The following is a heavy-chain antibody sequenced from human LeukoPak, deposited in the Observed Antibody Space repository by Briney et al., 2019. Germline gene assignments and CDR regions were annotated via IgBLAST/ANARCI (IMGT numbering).Heavy chain of an antibody. J-gene: IGHJ4*02. Sequence: PGGSLRLSCAASGFTFSSYAMSWVRQAPGKGLVWVSRINSDGSSTSYADSVKGRFTISRDNAKNTLYLQMNSLRAEDTAVYYCARDQSITIFGVVMAQYYFDYWGQGTLVTVSS. CDR2: INSDGSST. V-gene: IGHV3-74*01. D-gene: IGHD3-3*01. CDR3: ARDQSITIFGVVMAQYYFDY. CDR1: GFTFSSYA.